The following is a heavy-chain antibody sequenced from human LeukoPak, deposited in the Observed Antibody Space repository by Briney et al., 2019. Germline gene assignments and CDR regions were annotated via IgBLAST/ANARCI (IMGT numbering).Heavy chain of an antibody. CDR1: GFTFSTYA. D-gene: IGHD5-18*01. CDR3: ARDSGYSYADDY. Sequence: GGSLRLSCAASGFTFSTYAMTWVRQAPGKGLEWVSAISGSGDITYYADSVKGRFTISRDNAKDSLYLQMSSLRDEDTAVYYCARDSGYSYADDYWGQGTLVTVSS. J-gene: IGHJ4*02. V-gene: IGHV3-23*01. CDR2: ISGSGDIT.